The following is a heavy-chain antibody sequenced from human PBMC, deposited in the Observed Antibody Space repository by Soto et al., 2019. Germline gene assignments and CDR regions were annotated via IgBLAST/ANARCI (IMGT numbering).Heavy chain of an antibody. V-gene: IGHV3-21*01. J-gene: IGHJ4*02. CDR2: ISSSSSYI. CDR1: GFTFSSYS. Sequence: PGGSLRLSCAASGFTFSSYSMNWVRQAPGKGLEWVSSISSSSSYIYYADSVKGRFTISRDNAKNSLYLQMNSLRAEDTAVYYCARDPEADNWNYVGYWGQGTLVTVSS. D-gene: IGHD1-20*01. CDR3: ARDPEADNWNYVGY.